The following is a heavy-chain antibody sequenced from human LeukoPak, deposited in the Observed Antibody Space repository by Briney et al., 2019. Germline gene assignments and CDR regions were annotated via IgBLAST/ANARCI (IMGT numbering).Heavy chain of an antibody. CDR3: SRGEIMITFGGVIPSYYFDY. CDR1: GFTFSSYS. Sequence: GGSLRLSCAASGFTFSSYSMNWVRQAPGKGLEWVSSISSSSSYIYYADSVKGRFTISRDNAKSSLYLQMNSLRAEDTAVYYCSRGEIMITFGGVIPSYYFDYWGQGTLVTVSS. D-gene: IGHD3-16*02. CDR2: ISSSSSYI. J-gene: IGHJ4*02. V-gene: IGHV3-21*01.